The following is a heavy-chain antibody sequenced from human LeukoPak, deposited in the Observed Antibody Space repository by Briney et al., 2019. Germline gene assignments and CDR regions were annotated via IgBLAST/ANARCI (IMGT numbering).Heavy chain of an antibody. CDR1: GGSFSGYY. Sequence: SETLSLTCAVYGGSFSGYYWSWIRQPPGKGLEWIGEINHSGSTNYNPSLKSRVTISVDTSKNQFSLKLSSVTAADTAVYYRARARIAARPGYFDYWGQGTLVTVSS. J-gene: IGHJ4*02. CDR3: ARARIAARPGYFDY. V-gene: IGHV4-34*01. D-gene: IGHD6-6*01. CDR2: INHSGST.